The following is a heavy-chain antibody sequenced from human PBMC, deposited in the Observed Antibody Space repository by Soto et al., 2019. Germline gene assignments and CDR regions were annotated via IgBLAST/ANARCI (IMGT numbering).Heavy chain of an antibody. D-gene: IGHD4-17*01. J-gene: IGHJ5*02. CDR3: ARASTVTTRGSRNNWFDP. CDR1: GGSISSYY. V-gene: IGHV4-59*08. CDR2: IYYSGST. Sequence: QVQLQESGPGLVKPSETLSLTCTVSGGSISSYYWSWIRQPPGKGLEWIGYIYYSGSTNYNPSLKRRVTRSVDTSKNQFSLKLSSVTAADTAVYYCARASTVTTRGSRNNWFDPWGQGTLVTVSS.